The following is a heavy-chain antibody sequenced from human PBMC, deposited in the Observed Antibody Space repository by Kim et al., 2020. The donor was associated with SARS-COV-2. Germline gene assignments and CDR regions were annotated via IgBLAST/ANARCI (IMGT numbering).Heavy chain of an antibody. CDR3: ARDAGVPLPLDY. J-gene: IGHJ4*02. V-gene: IGHV1-46*01. Sequence: SYAQKFQGRVTMTRDTSTSTVYMELSSLRSEDTAVYYCARDAGVPLPLDYWGQGTLVTVSS.